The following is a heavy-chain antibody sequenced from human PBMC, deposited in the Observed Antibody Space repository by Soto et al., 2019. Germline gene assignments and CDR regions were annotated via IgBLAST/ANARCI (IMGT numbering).Heavy chain of an antibody. CDR3: ARDGYGYNSLDN. Sequence: EVQLVESGGGLVQPGGSLRLSCAASGFTFSSYWMSWVRQAPGKGLEWVANIKQDGSEKYFGDSVRGRFTISRDNAKNSLYLQMNSLRAEDTAVYYCARDGYGYNSLDNWGQGTLVTVSS. V-gene: IGHV3-7*01. CDR1: GFTFSSYW. D-gene: IGHD3-16*02. CDR2: IKQDGSEK. J-gene: IGHJ4*02.